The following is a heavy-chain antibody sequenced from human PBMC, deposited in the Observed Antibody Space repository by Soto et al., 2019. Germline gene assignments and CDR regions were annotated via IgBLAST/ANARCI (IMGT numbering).Heavy chain of an antibody. CDR1: GFTFSSFE. CDR3: ARWQRPIDY. J-gene: IGHJ4*02. CDR2: ISNSGITK. V-gene: IGHV3-48*03. Sequence: PGGSLRLSCAASGFTFSSFEMSWVRQAPGKGLEWISYISNSGITKQYAGSVKGRFTISRDNAKNSLYLQMNSLRDEDTAVYYCARWQRPIDYWGQGTLVTVSS. D-gene: IGHD6-25*01.